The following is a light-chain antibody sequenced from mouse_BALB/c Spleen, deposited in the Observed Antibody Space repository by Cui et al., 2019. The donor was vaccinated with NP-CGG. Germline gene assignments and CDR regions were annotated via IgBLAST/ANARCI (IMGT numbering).Light chain of an antibody. CDR2: GTN. Sequence: QAVVTQESALTTSPGEIVTLTCRSSTGAITTRNYANWVQEKPDHLFTGLIGGTNNRTPGVPARFSGSLIGDKAALTITGAQTEDDAIYFCALWYSNHWVFGGGTKLTVL. J-gene: IGLJ1*01. CDR1: TGAITTRNY. CDR3: ALWYSNHWV. V-gene: IGLV1*01.